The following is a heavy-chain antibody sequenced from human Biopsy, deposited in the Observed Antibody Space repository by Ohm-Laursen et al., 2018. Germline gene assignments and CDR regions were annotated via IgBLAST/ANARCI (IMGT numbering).Heavy chain of an antibody. V-gene: IGHV3-53*01. CDR3: QGGHLPPGQFYGVDA. Sequence: SLRLSCSASGFPFSKAWMNWVRQAPGKGLEWVSSLHDRGVTYYADSVKGRFTISGDNSKNTLYLQMNGLRAEDTAVYFCQGGHLPPGQFYGVDAWGQGTTVTVSS. J-gene: IGHJ6*02. CDR2: LHDRGVT. D-gene: IGHD3-16*01. CDR1: GFPFSKAW.